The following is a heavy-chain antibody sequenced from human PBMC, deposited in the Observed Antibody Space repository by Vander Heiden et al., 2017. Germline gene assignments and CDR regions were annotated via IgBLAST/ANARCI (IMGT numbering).Heavy chain of an antibody. CDR3: ATDYYDSSGYFSIGY. J-gene: IGHJ4*02. D-gene: IGHD3-22*01. CDR2: ISGSGGST. CDR1: GFTFSSYA. Sequence: EVQLLASGGGLVQPGGSLRLSCAASGFTFSSYAMSWVRQAPGKGLEWVSAISGSGGSTYYADSVKGRFTISRDKSKNTLYLQMNSLRAEDTAVYYCATDYYDSSGYFSIGYWGQGTLVTVSS. V-gene: IGHV3-23*01.